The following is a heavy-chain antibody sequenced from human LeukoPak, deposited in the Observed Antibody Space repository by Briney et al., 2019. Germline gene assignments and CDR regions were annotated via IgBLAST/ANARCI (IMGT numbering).Heavy chain of an antibody. D-gene: IGHD6-19*01. CDR2: ISYDGSDK. Sequence: SGTSLRLSCAASGFTFTSYGMHWVRVAPGKGLEWVAHISYDGSDKYYGDSVKGRFTISRDNSKNTLNLQMSSLRAEDTAVYYCAKDQSIAVTGTWDFWGQGTLVTVSS. CDR1: GFTFTSYG. V-gene: IGHV3-30*18. CDR3: AKDQSIAVTGTWDF. J-gene: IGHJ4*02.